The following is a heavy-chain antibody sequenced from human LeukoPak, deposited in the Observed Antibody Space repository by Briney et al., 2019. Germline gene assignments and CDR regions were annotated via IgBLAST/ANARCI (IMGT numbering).Heavy chain of an antibody. D-gene: IGHD1-26*01. CDR1: GDSISSGDYY. CDR2: IHYSGST. V-gene: IGHV4-30-4*01. J-gene: IGHJ5*02. CDR3: ATYSGSYRWFDP. Sequence: SQTLSLTCTVSGDSISSGDYYWSWIRQPPGKGLEWIGYIHYSGSTYSNPSLKSRVIISVDTSKKQFSLNLNSVTAADTAVYYCATYSGSYRWFDPWGQGTLVTVSS.